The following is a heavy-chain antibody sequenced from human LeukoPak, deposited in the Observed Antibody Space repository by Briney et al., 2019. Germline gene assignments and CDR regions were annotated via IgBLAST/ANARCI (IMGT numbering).Heavy chain of an antibody. CDR1: GGSISSSSYY. J-gene: IGHJ3*02. CDR3: ARGLRFGAFDI. V-gene: IGHV4-39*07. D-gene: IGHD3-16*01. CDR2: IYYSGST. Sequence: SETLSLTCTVSGGSISSSSYYWGWIRQPPGKGLEWIGSIYYSGSTYYNPSLKSRVTISVDTSKNQFSLKLSSVTAADTAVYYCARGLRFGAFDIWGQGTMVTVSS.